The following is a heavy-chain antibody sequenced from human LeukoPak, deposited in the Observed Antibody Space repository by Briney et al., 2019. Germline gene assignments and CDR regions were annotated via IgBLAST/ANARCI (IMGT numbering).Heavy chain of an antibody. J-gene: IGHJ4*02. V-gene: IGHV3-30-3*01. CDR2: ISYDGSNK. Sequence: GGSLRLSCAASGFTFSSYAMHWVRQAPGKGLEWVAVISYDGSNKYYADSVKGRFTISRDNFKNTLYLQMNSLRAEDTAVYYCARDFFGVVTQKGIDYWGQGTLVTVSS. D-gene: IGHD3-3*01. CDR1: GFTFSSYA. CDR3: ARDFFGVVTQKGIDY.